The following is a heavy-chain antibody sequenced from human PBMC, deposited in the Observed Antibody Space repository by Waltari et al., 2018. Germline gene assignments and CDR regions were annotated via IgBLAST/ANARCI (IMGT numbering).Heavy chain of an antibody. J-gene: IGHJ3*02. V-gene: IGHV4-34*01. Sequence: QVQLQQWGAGLLKPSETLSLTCAVYGGSFSGYYWSWIRQPPGKGLEWIGEINHSGSTNYNPSLKSRVTISVDTSKNQFSLKLSSVTAADTAVYYCARGRGWELSAFDIWGQGTMVTVSS. D-gene: IGHD1-26*01. CDR1: GGSFSGYY. CDR2: INHSGST. CDR3: ARGRGWELSAFDI.